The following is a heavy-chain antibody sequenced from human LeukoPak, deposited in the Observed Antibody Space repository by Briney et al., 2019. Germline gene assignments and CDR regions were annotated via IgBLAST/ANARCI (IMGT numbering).Heavy chain of an antibody. D-gene: IGHD2-2*01. CDR2: IYYSGST. V-gene: IGHV4-59*01. J-gene: IGHJ4*02. CDR3: ASRGTYCSSTSCQDFDY. CDR1: GGSISSYY. Sequence: KPSETLSLTCTVYGGSISSYYWGWIRQPPGKGLEWIGYIYYSGSTNYNTSLKSQVTLSVDTSKNQFSLKLSSVTAADTAVYYCASRGTYCSSTSCQDFDYWGQGTLVTVSS.